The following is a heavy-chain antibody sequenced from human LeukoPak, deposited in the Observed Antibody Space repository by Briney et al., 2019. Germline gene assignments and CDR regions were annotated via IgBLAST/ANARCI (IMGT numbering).Heavy chain of an antibody. J-gene: IGHJ4*02. D-gene: IGHD1-26*01. Sequence: PGGSLRLSCAASGFTFSSYWMTWVRRAPGKGLEWVANIKQDGSEKYYVDSVKGRFTISRDNAKNSLYLHMNSLRAEDTAVYYCARMRGSYSFDYWGQGTLVTVSS. CDR3: ARMRGSYSFDY. CDR1: GFTFSSYW. V-gene: IGHV3-7*01. CDR2: IKQDGSEK.